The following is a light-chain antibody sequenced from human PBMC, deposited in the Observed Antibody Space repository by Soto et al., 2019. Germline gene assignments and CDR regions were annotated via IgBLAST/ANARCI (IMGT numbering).Light chain of an antibody. V-gene: IGKV1-12*01. Sequence: DIQMTQSPSSFSASVGDRVTITCLAIQGISSWLAWYQQKPGKAPKLLIYAASSLQSGVPSRFSSSGSGTDFTLTINSLQTEDFATYYRQQANSCLTTFGQGTKVDIK. J-gene: IGKJ1*01. CDR3: QQANSCLTT. CDR2: AAS. CDR1: QGISSW.